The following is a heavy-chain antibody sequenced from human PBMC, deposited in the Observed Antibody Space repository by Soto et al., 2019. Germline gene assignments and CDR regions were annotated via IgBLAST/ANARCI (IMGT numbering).Heavy chain of an antibody. V-gene: IGHV3-33*01. Sequence: QVQLVESGGGVVQPGRSLRLSCAASGFTFSSYGMHWVRQAPGKGLEWVAVIWYDGSNKYYADSVKGRFTISRDNSKNTLYLQMNSLRAEDTAVYYCARDGGGVGGWYTPNFDYWGQGTLVTVSS. D-gene: IGHD6-19*01. J-gene: IGHJ4*02. CDR1: GFTFSSYG. CDR3: ARDGGGVGGWYTPNFDY. CDR2: IWYDGSNK.